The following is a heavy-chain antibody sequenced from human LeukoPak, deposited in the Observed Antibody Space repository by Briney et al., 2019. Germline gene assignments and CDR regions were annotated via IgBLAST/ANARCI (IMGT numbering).Heavy chain of an antibody. Sequence: ASVKVSCKASGYTFTSYDINWVRQATGQGLEWMGWMNPNSGNTGYAQKFQGRVTMTRNTSISTAYMELSSLRSEDTAVYYCARDYDILTGSFDPWGQGTLVTVSS. CDR2: MNPNSGNT. D-gene: IGHD3-9*01. CDR3: ARDYDILTGSFDP. V-gene: IGHV1-8*01. CDR1: GYTFTSYD. J-gene: IGHJ5*02.